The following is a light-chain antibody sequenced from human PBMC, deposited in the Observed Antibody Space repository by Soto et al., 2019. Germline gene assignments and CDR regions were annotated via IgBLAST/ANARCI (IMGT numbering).Light chain of an antibody. CDR2: EVS. Sequence: QSALTQPASVSGSPGQSITISCTGTSSDVGGYNYVSWYQQHPGKAPKLIIYEVSNRPSGVSNRFSGSKSGKTASLTISGLQAEDEADYYCNSYTSKSTGVFGTGTKFTVL. CDR3: NSYTSKSTGV. J-gene: IGLJ1*01. CDR1: SSDVGGYNY. V-gene: IGLV2-14*01.